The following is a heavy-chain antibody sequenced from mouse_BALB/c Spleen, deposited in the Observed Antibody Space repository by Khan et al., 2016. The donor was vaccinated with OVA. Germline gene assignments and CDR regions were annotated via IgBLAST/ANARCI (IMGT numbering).Heavy chain of an antibody. CDR3: ARNYDYDEGLAY. D-gene: IGHD2-4*01. Sequence: QVQLKESGPGLVQPSQSLSITCTVSGFSLTSYGVHWVRQSPGKGLEWLGVIWSGGSTDYNAAFISRLNISKVNSKSQVFFKMNSLQANDTAIYDCARNYDYDEGLAYWGQGTLVTVSA. CDR1: GFSLTSYG. J-gene: IGHJ3*01. V-gene: IGHV2-2*02. CDR2: IWSGGST.